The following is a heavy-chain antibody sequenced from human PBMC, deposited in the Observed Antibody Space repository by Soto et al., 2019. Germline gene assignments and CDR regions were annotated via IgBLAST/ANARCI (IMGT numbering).Heavy chain of an antibody. Sequence: PGGSLRLSCAASGFTFSSYAMSWVRQAPGKGLEWVSAISSSGGSTYYADSVKGRFTISRDNSKNTLYLQMNSLRAEDTAVYYCAKGGVGAIIVDVWGQGTTVTVSS. CDR3: AKGGVGAIIVDV. CDR1: GFTFSSYA. CDR2: ISSSGGST. V-gene: IGHV3-23*01. J-gene: IGHJ6*02. D-gene: IGHD1-26*01.